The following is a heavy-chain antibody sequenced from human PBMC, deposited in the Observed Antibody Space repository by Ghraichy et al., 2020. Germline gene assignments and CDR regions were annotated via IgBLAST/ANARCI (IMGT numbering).Heavy chain of an antibody. CDR3: ARDNSNYVSDLGWFDP. CDR2: IYYSGST. J-gene: IGHJ5*02. CDR1: GGSISSYY. V-gene: IGHV4-59*01. Sequence: SETLSLTCTVSGGSISSYYWSWIRQPPGKGLEWIGYIYYSGSTNYNPSLKSRVTISVDTSKNQFSLKLSSVTAADTAVYHCARDNSNYVSDLGWFDPWGQGTLVTVSS. D-gene: IGHD4-11*01.